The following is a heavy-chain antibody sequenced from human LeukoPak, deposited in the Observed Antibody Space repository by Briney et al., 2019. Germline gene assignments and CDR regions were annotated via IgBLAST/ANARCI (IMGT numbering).Heavy chain of an antibody. CDR2: INPSGGST. CDR3: ARDPSSGYYYYYYYMDV. V-gene: IGHV1-46*01. J-gene: IGHJ6*03. D-gene: IGHD3-22*01. Sequence: ASVKVSCKASGYTFTSYYMHWVRQAPGQGLEWMGIINPSGGSTSYAQKFQGRVTMARDTSTNTVYMELSSLRSEDTAVYYCARDPSSGYYYYYYYMDVWGKGTTVTVSS. CDR1: GYTFTSYY.